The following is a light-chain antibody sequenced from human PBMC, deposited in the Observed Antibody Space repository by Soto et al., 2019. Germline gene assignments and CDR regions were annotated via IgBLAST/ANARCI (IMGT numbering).Light chain of an antibody. CDR2: EVS. V-gene: IGLV2-14*01. J-gene: IGLJ3*02. CDR1: SGDVGHYNY. CDR3: TSYTTSRIWV. Sequence: QSALTQRASVSGSPGQSITISCTGSSGDVGHYNYVSWYQQHPGKAPKLMIYEVSNRPSGVSNRFSGSKSGNTASLIISGLQAEDEADYYCTSYTTSRIWVFGVGTQLTVL.